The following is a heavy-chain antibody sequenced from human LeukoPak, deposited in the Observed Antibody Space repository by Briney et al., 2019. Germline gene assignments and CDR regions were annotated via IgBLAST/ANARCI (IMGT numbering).Heavy chain of an antibody. D-gene: IGHD2-2*01. Sequence: GGSLRLSCVASGFTFSNYWMHWVRQAPGKGLVWVSRIKSDGSRTDYADSVKGRLTISRDNAKNTLYLQMNSLRAEDTAVYYCARRCPFSSTSCYENGFDPWGQGTLVTVSS. J-gene: IGHJ5*02. CDR2: IKSDGSRT. CDR1: GFTFSNYW. V-gene: IGHV3-74*01. CDR3: ARRCPFSSTSCYENGFDP.